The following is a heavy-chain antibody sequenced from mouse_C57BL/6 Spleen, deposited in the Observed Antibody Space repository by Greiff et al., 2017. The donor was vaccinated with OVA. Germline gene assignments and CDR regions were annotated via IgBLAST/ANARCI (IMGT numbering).Heavy chain of an antibody. D-gene: IGHD1-1*01. CDR2: ISSGSSTI. CDR1: GFTFSDYG. Sequence: EVKLVESGGGLVKPGGSLKLSCAASGFTFSDYGMHWVRQAPEKGLEWVAYISSGSSTIYYADTVKGRFTISRDNAKNTLFLQMTSLRSEDTAMYYCATLITTGEDFDYWGQGTTLTVSS. V-gene: IGHV5-17*01. J-gene: IGHJ2*01. CDR3: ATLITTGEDFDY.